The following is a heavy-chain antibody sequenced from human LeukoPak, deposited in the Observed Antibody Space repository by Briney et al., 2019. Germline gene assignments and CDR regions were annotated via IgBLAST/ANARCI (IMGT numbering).Heavy chain of an antibody. CDR3: AREVGTIFGVVTRSYYYYGMDV. Sequence: SETLSLTCTVSGGSISSYYWSWLRQPAGKGLEWIGRIYTSGSTNYNPSLKSRVTMSVDTSKNQFSLKLSSVTAADTAVYYCAREVGTIFGVVTRSYYYYGMDVWGQGTTVTVSS. J-gene: IGHJ6*02. CDR1: GGSISSYY. V-gene: IGHV4-4*07. CDR2: IYTSGST. D-gene: IGHD3-3*01.